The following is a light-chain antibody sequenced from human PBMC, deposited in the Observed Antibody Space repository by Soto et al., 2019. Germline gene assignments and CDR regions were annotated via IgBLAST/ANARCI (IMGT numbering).Light chain of an antibody. CDR3: QQDYNWPST. J-gene: IGKJ1*01. CDR2: VAS. Sequence: EVVLTQSPATLSVSPGERATLSCRASQSVSTSLAWYQQKPGQAPRLLIFVASTRATGIPARFSGSGSGTEFTLTISSLQSEDLAVYYCQQDYNWPSTFGQGTKVEIK. CDR1: QSVSTS. V-gene: IGKV3-15*01.